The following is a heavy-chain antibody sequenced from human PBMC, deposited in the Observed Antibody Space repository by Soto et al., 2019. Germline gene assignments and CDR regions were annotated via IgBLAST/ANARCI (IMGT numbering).Heavy chain of an antibody. CDR2: IIPIFGTA. CDR1: GGTFSSYA. CDR3: AREKSGYYYDSSGYPNYYYGMDV. D-gene: IGHD3-22*01. J-gene: IGHJ6*02. Sequence: SVKVSCKASGGTFSSYAISWVRQAPGQGLEWMGGIIPIFGTANYAQKFQGRVTITADESTSTAYMELSSLRSEDTAVYYCAREKSGYYYDSSGYPNYYYGMDVWGQGTTVTVSS. V-gene: IGHV1-69*13.